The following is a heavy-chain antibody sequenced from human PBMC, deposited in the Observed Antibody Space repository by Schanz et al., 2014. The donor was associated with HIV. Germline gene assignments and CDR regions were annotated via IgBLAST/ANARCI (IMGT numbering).Heavy chain of an antibody. J-gene: IGHJ4*02. CDR1: RFTFSTYG. CDR3: AKDDYGGNRAVGIFDY. V-gene: IGHV3-33*06. CDR2: IWYDGTNK. Sequence: QVQLVESGGRVVQPGRSLRLACAASRFTFSTYGMHWVRQAPGKGLEWVALIWYDGTNKYYADSVKGRFTISRDNSKNTLYLQMNSLRAEDTAVYYCAKDDYGGNRAVGIFDYWGQGTLVTVSS. D-gene: IGHD4-17*01.